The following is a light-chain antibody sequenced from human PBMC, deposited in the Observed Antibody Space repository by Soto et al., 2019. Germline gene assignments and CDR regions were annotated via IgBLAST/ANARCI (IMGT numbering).Light chain of an antibody. CDR3: QQSDSTPYT. CDR2: AAS. V-gene: IGKV1-39*01. Sequence: DIQMTQSPSSLSASVGDRVTINCRASQSISTFLNWYQQKPGQAPKVLISAASTLQSGFPSRFSGRGSGTDFTLTISSLQPEDFATYYCQQSDSTPYTFGQGTTLETK. J-gene: IGKJ2*01. CDR1: QSISTF.